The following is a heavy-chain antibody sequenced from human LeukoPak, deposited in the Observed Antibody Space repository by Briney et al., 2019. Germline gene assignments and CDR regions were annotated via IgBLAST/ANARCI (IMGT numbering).Heavy chain of an antibody. J-gene: IGHJ1*01. CDR2: ISSSGSTI. D-gene: IGHD3-22*01. CDR3: ASPDSSGYYAGLGYFQH. Sequence: PGGSLRLSCAASGFTFSSYEMNWVRQAPGKGLEWVSYISSSGSTIYYADSVKGRFTISRDNAKNSLYLQMNSLRAEDTAVYYCASPDSSGYYAGLGYFQHWGQGTLVTVSS. V-gene: IGHV3-48*03. CDR1: GFTFSSYE.